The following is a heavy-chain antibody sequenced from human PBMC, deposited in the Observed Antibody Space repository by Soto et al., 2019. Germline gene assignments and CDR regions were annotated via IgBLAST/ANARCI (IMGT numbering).Heavy chain of an antibody. V-gene: IGHV4-59*01. CDR3: ARGGYSYGYFWFDP. J-gene: IGHJ5*02. Sequence: LETLSLTCTVSGGSISSYYWSWIRQPPGKGLEWIGYIYYSGSTNYNPSLKSRVTISVDTSKNQFYLKLSSVTAADTAVYYCARGGYSYGYFWFDPWGQGTLVTVSS. D-gene: IGHD5-18*01. CDR2: IYYSGST. CDR1: GGSISSYY.